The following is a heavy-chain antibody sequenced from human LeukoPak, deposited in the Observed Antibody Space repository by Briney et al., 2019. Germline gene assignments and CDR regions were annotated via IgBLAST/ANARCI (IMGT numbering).Heavy chain of an antibody. J-gene: IGHJ6*03. CDR3: AKDWGYCSSTSCYTLYYMDV. CDR1: GFTFSSYG. Sequence: PGGSLRLSCAASGFTFSSYGMHWVRQAPGKGLEWVAVIWYDGSNKYYADSVKGRFTISRDNSKNTLYLQMNSLRAEDTAVYYCAKDWGYCSSTSCYTLYYMDVWGKGTTVTVSS. D-gene: IGHD2-2*01. CDR2: IWYDGSNK. V-gene: IGHV3-33*06.